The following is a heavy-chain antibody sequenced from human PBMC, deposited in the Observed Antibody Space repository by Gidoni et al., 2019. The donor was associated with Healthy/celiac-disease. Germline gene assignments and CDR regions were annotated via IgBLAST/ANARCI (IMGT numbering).Heavy chain of an antibody. Sequence: QVLLVQSGAEVKKPVASVKVSCKVSGYTLTQSSMHWVRQAPGKGLEWKGGFDPEDGETSYAQKCQGRVTMTEETTTDTAYMELSSLRSEDTAVYYCATSLAYCSSTSCPDAFDIWGQGTMVTVSS. J-gene: IGHJ3*02. CDR1: GYTLTQSS. V-gene: IGHV1-24*01. CDR3: ATSLAYCSSTSCPDAFDI. CDR2: FDPEDGET. D-gene: IGHD2-2*01.